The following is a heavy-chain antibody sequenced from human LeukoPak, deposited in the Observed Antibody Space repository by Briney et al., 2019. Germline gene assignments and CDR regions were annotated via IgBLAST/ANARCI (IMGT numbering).Heavy chain of an antibody. CDR1: GFTFSSYG. CDR3: AKDGVDTAMVRYFDY. J-gene: IGHJ4*02. V-gene: IGHV3-30*02. CDR2: IRYDGSNK. Sequence: GGSLRLSCAASGFTFSSYGMHWVRQAPGKGLEWVAFIRYDGSNKYYADSVKGRFTISRDNSKNTLYLQMNSLRAEDTAVYYCAKDGVDTAMVRYFDYWGQGTLVTVSS. D-gene: IGHD5-18*01.